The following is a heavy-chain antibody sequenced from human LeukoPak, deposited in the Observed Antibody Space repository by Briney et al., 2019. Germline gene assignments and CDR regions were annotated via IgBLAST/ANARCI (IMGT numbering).Heavy chain of an antibody. CDR3: VRESWMWELDGFDI. V-gene: IGHV3-53*01. CDR2: TYTRGNT. Sequence: GGSLRLSCAASGFNVNTNYMTWVRQSPGKGLECISVTYTRGNTNYADSVKGRFTISRDNARNTLYLQMNSLRADDTAVYYCVRESWMWELDGFDIWGQGTVVTVSS. J-gene: IGHJ3*02. D-gene: IGHD1-26*01. CDR1: GFNVNTNY.